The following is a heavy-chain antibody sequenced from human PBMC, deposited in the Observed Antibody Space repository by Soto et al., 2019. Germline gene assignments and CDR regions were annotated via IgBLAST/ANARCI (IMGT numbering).Heavy chain of an antibody. Sequence: GGSLRVFSAPSGFSFSDRHMDRVRQAPGEGLEWIGRITNKSKSYTTNYATSLKGRFTISRDESKNSVYLHMNNLKIEDTAVYYCVSHGGYDGRHPYFFVYAKDVWG. CDR3: VSHGGYDGRHPYFFVYAKDV. V-gene: IGHV3-72*01. J-gene: IGHJ6*01. CDR1: GFSFSDRH. D-gene: IGHD1-26*01. CDR2: ITNKSKSYTT.